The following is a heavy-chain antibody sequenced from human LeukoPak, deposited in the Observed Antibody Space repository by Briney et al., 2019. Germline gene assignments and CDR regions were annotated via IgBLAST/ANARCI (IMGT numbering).Heavy chain of an antibody. V-gene: IGHV4-4*09. D-gene: IGHD1-14*01. J-gene: IGHJ4*02. CDR1: GGPISRHY. CDR2: IYSSGST. Sequence: SETLSLTCTVSGGPISRHYWSWIRQPPGKGLEWIGYIYSSGSTSYNPSFQSRVTISEDMSKNQFSLRVSSVTTADTALYFCARQTPWHENHFFGYWGQGALVTVSS. CDR3: ARQTPWHENHFFGY.